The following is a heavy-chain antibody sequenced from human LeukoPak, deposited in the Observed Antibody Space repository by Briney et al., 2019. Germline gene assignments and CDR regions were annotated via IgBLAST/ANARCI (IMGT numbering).Heavy chain of an antibody. Sequence: GGSLRLSCAASGFTFSGYAMSWVRQAPGKGLEWVSAISGSGGSTYYADSVKGRFTISRDNSKNTLYLQMNSLRAEDTAVYYCAKKLLWFGEVIDYWGQGTLVTVSS. J-gene: IGHJ4*02. CDR2: ISGSGGST. V-gene: IGHV3-23*01. D-gene: IGHD3-10*01. CDR1: GFTFSGYA. CDR3: AKKLLWFGEVIDY.